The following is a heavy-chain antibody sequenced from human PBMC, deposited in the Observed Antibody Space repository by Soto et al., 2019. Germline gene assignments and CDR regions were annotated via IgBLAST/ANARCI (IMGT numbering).Heavy chain of an antibody. CDR3: ATALRFLEWLDWFDP. Sequence: PSETLSLTCTVSGGSISSSSYYWGWIRQPPGKGLEWIGSIYYSGSTYYNPSLKSRVTISVDTSKNQFSLKLSSVTAADTAVYYCATALRFLEWLDWFDPWGQGTLVTVSS. D-gene: IGHD3-3*01. CDR1: GGSISSSSYY. V-gene: IGHV4-39*01. J-gene: IGHJ5*02. CDR2: IYYSGST.